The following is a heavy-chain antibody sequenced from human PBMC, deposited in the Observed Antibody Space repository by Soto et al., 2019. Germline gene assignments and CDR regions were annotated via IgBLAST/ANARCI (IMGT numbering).Heavy chain of an antibody. V-gene: IGHV4-30-4*01. J-gene: IGHJ6*02. CDR1: GGSISSGDYY. CDR2: IYYSGST. D-gene: IGHD6-13*01. Sequence: SETLSLTCTVSGGSISSGDYYWSWIRQPPGKGLEWIGYIYYSGSTYYNPSLKSRVTISVDTSKNQFSLKLSSVTAADTAVYYCAKDSSLIYYYYYGMDVWGQGTTVTVSS. CDR3: AKDSSLIYYYYYGMDV.